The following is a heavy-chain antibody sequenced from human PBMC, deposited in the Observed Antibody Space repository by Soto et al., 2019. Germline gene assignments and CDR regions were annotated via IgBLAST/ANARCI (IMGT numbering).Heavy chain of an antibody. Sequence: GGSLRLSCSASGFTFSSYDMHWVRQGTGKGLEWVSAIGTTGDTYYAGSVKGRFTISRENAKNSLYLQMNSLRAADTAIYFCARAIGPTLFDYWGQGTLVTVSS. J-gene: IGHJ4*02. CDR3: ARAIGPTLFDY. CDR1: GFTFSSYD. D-gene: IGHD3-22*01. CDR2: IGTTGDT. V-gene: IGHV3-13*04.